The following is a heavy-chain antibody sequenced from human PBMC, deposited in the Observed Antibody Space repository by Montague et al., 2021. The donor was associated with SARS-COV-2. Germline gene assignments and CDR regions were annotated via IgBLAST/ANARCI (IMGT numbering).Heavy chain of an antibody. D-gene: IGHD3-22*01. CDR2: IYYSGST. Sequence: SETLSLTCTVSGGSISSYYWSWIRQPPGKGLEWTGYIYYSGSTNYNPSLRSRVTISVDTSKNQFSLKLSSVTAADTAVYYCARDLGYDSSGPDAFDIWGQGTMVTVSS. CDR3: ARDLGYDSSGPDAFDI. CDR1: GGSISSYY. J-gene: IGHJ3*02. V-gene: IGHV4-59*01.